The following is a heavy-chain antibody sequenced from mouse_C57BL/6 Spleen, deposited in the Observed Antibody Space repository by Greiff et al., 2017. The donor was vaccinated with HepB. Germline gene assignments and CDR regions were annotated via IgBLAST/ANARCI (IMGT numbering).Heavy chain of an antibody. CDR1: GFTFSDYY. J-gene: IGHJ3*01. CDR2: INYDGSST. D-gene: IGHD2-3*01. V-gene: IGHV5-16*01. Sequence: EVKVEESEGGLVQPGSSMKLSCTASGFTFSDYYMAWVRQVPEKGLEWVANINYDGSSTYYLDSLKSRFIISRDNAKNILYLQMSSLKSEDTATYYCARGGGGYSSWFAYWGQGTLVTVSA. CDR3: ARGGGGYSSWFAY.